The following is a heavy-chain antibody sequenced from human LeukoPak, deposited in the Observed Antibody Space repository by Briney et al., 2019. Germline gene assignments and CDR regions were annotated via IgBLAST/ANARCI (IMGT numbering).Heavy chain of an antibody. J-gene: IGHJ3*02. D-gene: IGHD2-15*01. CDR2: MNPNSGNT. V-gene: IGHV1-8*01. Sequence: ASVKVSCKASGYTFTSYDINWVRQATGQGLEWMGWMNPNSGNTGYAQKFQGRVTMTRNTSISTAYMELSSLRSEDTAVYYCARLRRYCSGGSCNLDAFDIWGQGTMVTVSS. CDR1: GYTFTSYD. CDR3: ARLRRYCSGGSCNLDAFDI.